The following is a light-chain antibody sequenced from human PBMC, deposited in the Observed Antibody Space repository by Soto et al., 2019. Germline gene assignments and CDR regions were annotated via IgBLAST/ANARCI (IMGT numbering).Light chain of an antibody. CDR2: DAS. V-gene: IGKV1-5*01. CDR1: QTISSW. Sequence: DIQMTQSPSTLSASVGARVTVTCRASQTISSWLAWYQQKPGKAPKLLIYDASSLESGVPSRFSGGGSGTEFTLTITSLQPDDFAPYYCQQYNSYPWTFGQGTKVEVK. J-gene: IGKJ1*01. CDR3: QQYNSYPWT.